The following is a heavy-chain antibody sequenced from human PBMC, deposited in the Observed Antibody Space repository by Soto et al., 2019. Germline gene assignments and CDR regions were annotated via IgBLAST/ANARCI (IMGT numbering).Heavy chain of an antibody. D-gene: IGHD6-19*01. J-gene: IGHJ4*02. CDR1: GFTFSNYW. Sequence: GGSLRLSCAASGFTFSNYWMSWVRQAPGKGLEWVANVNQDGSQKYYVDSVEGRFTISRDNAKNSLDLQMNSLRAEDTAVYYCAKVGKAGTPYWGQGTLVTVSS. CDR3: AKVGKAGTPY. CDR2: VNQDGSQK. V-gene: IGHV3-7*05.